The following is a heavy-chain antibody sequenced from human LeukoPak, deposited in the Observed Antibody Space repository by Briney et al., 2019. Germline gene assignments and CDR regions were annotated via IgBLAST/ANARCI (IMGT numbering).Heavy chain of an antibody. V-gene: IGHV5-51*01. J-gene: IGHJ4*02. Sequence: GESLKISCKGSGYSFTTYWIGWVRQMPGKGLEWMGTIYPGDSDTRYSPSFQGQVTISADKSISTAYLQWSSLKASDTARYYCARHSCSGGTCHTDYWGQGTLVSVSS. D-gene: IGHD2-15*01. CDR2: IYPGDSDT. CDR1: GYSFTTYW. CDR3: ARHSCSGGTCHTDY.